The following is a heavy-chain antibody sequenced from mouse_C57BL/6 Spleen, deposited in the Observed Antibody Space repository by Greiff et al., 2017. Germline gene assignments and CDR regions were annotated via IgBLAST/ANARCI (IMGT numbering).Heavy chain of an antibody. CDR1: GFNIKDYY. CDR3: TVYYYGSSLYFDY. V-gene: IGHV14-1*01. D-gene: IGHD1-1*01. CDR2: IDPEDGDT. J-gene: IGHJ2*01. Sequence: VQLKESGAELVRPGASVKLSCTASGFNIKDYYMHWVKQRPEQGLEWIGRIDPEDGDTEYAPKFQGKATMTADTSSNTAYLQLSSLTSEDTAVYYCTVYYYGSSLYFDYWGQGTTLTVSS.